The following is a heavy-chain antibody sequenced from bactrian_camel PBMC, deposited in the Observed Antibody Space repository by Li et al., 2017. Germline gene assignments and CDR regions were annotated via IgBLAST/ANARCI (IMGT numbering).Heavy chain of an antibody. Sequence: DVQLVESGGGSVQAGGSLRLSCAASRYTYDRNCMAWFRQAPGKEREGVARIATGSGNTYYADSVKGRFTISQDNAKNTVYLQMNSLKPEDTAMYYCATRGPYCYTKLSVRDFTYRGQGTQVTVS. V-gene: IGHV3S40*01. CDR2: IATGSGNT. CDR3: ATRGPYCYTKLSVRDFTY. J-gene: IGHJ4*01. CDR1: RYTYDRNC. D-gene: IGHD2*01.